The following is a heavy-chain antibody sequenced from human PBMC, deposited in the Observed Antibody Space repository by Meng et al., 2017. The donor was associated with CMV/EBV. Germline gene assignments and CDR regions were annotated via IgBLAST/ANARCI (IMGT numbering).Heavy chain of an antibody. CDR3: ARGYSSSWHLSAFDI. CDR2: IYYSGST. Sequence: SETLSLTCTVSGGSISSYYWSWIRQPPGKGLEWIGYIYYSGSTNYNPSLKSRVTISVDTSKNHFSLKLSSVTAADTAVYYCARGYSSSWHLSAFDIWGQGTMVTVSS. J-gene: IGHJ3*02. V-gene: IGHV4-59*01. CDR1: GGSISSYY. D-gene: IGHD6-13*01.